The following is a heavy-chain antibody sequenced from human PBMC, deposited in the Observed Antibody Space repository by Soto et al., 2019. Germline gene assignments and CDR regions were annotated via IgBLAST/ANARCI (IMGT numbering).Heavy chain of an antibody. D-gene: IGHD6-19*01. Sequence: SETLSLTCTVSGGSISSGDYYWSWIRQPPGKGLEWIGSIYNSGSTSYNPSLKSRVTISVDTSKNQLSLRLSSVTVADTAVYYCARKSDAVASKPPDYWGQGTLVTVSS. CDR3: ARKSDAVASKPPDY. CDR2: IYNSGST. CDR1: GGSISSGDYY. V-gene: IGHV4-39*01. J-gene: IGHJ4*02.